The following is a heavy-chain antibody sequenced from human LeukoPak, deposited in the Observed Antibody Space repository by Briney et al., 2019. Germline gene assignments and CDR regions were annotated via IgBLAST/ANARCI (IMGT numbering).Heavy chain of an antibody. CDR3: ARAPSTLYYYYGMDV. Sequence: PSQTLSLTCTVSGGSISSGGYYWSWIRQHPGKGLEWIGYIYCSGSTYYNPSLKSRVTISVDTSKNQFSLKLSSVTAADTAVYYCARAPSTLYYYYGMDVWGQGTTVTVSS. CDR1: GGSISSGGYY. V-gene: IGHV4-31*03. CDR2: IYCSGST. J-gene: IGHJ6*02.